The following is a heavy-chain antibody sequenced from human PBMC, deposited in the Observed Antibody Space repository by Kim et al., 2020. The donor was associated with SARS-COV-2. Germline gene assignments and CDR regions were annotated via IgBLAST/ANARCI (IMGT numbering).Heavy chain of an antibody. CDR1: GFTFSSYG. CDR3: AKEAGIVGATPLDY. CDR2: ISYDGSNK. D-gene: IGHD1-26*01. Sequence: GGSLRLSCAASGFTFSSYGMHWVRQAPGKGLEWVAVISYDGSNKYYADSVKGRFTISRDNSKNTLYLQMNSLRAEDTAVYYCAKEAGIVGATPLDYWGQG. J-gene: IGHJ4*02. V-gene: IGHV3-30*18.